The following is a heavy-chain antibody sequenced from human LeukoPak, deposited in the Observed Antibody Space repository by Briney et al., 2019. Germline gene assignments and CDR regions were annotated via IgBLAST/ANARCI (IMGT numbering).Heavy chain of an antibody. D-gene: IGHD3-22*01. Sequence: SETLSLTCAVSGGSISSSNWWSGVRQPPGKGLEWIGEIYHSGSTNYNPSLKSRVTISVDKSKNQFSLKLSSVTAADTAVYYCAREKPKYYYDSSGSRFDPWGQGTLVTVSS. CDR2: IYHSGST. J-gene: IGHJ5*02. CDR3: AREKPKYYYDSSGSRFDP. V-gene: IGHV4-4*02. CDR1: GGSISSSNW.